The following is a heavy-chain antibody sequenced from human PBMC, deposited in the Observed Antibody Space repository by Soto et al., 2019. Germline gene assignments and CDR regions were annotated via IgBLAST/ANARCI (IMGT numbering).Heavy chain of an antibody. J-gene: IGHJ6*02. D-gene: IGHD3-10*01. CDR1: GGTFSSYA. CDR2: IIPIFGTA. V-gene: IGHV1-69*01. CDR3: ARDNRITVVRGVISDYYYGMDV. Sequence: QVQLVQSGAEVKKPGSSVKVSCKASGGTFSSYAISWVRRAPGQGLEWMGGIIPIFGTANYAQKFQGRVTITADESTSTAYMELSSLISEDTAVYYCARDNRITVVRGVISDYYYGMDVWGQGTTVTVSS.